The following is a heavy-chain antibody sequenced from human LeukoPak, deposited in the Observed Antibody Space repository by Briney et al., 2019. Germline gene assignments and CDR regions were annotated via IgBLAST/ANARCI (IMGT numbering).Heavy chain of an antibody. CDR2: IVPIFGTA. J-gene: IGHJ4*02. CDR3: ARDKNWKPDY. V-gene: IGHV1-69*13. CDR1: GGTFSSYA. D-gene: IGHD1-1*01. Sequence: ASVKVSCKASGGTFSSYAISWVRQAPGQGLEWMGGIVPIFGTANYAQKFQGRVTITADESTSTAYMELSSLRSEDTAVYYCARDKNWKPDYWGQGTLVTVSS.